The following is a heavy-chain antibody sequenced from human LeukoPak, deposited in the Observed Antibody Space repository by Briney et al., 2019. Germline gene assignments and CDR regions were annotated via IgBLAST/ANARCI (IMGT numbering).Heavy chain of an antibody. CDR2: IRYDGSNK. CDR1: GFIFSSYG. Sequence: GGSLRLSCAASGFIFSSYGMHWVRQAPGKGLGWVAFIRYDGSNKYYADSVKGRFTISRDNSKNTLYLQMNSLRAEDTAVYYCAKGYGSSGYLDYWGQGTLVTVSS. CDR3: AKGYGSSGYLDY. V-gene: IGHV3-30*02. J-gene: IGHJ4*02. D-gene: IGHD3-22*01.